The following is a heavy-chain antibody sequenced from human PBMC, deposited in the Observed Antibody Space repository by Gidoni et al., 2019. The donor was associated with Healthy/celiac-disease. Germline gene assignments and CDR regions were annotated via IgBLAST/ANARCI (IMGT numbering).Heavy chain of an antibody. D-gene: IGHD2-2*01. CDR3: ARGVLRQRGNDY. V-gene: IGHV4-34*01. CDR2: INHSGST. CDR1: GGSFSGYY. J-gene: IGHJ4*02. Sequence: QVQLQQWGAGLLKPSETLSLTCAVYGGSFSGYYWSWIRQPPGKGLEWIGEINHSGSTNYNPSLKSRVTISVDTSKNQFSLKLSSVTAADTAVYYCARGVLRQRGNDYWGQGTLVTVSS.